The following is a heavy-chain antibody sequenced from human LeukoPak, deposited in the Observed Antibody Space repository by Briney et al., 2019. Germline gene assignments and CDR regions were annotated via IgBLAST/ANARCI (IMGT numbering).Heavy chain of an antibody. V-gene: IGHV4-31*03. CDR2: IYYSGST. Sequence: PSQTPSLTCTVSGGSISSGGYYWSWIRQHPGKGLEWIGYIYYSGSTYYNPSLKSRVTISVDTSKNQISLKLSSVTAADTAVYYCARVLRGVNWFDPWGQGTLVTVSS. CDR1: GGSISSGGYY. D-gene: IGHD2-8*02. J-gene: IGHJ5*02. CDR3: ARVLRGVNWFDP.